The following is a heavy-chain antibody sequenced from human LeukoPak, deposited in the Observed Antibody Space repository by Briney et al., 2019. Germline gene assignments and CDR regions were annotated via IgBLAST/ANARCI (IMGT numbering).Heavy chain of an antibody. V-gene: IGHV1-46*01. CDR2: INPSGGST. D-gene: IGHD3-22*01. CDR3: ASLYDSSGYYYLGAFDI. CDR1: GYTFTGYY. J-gene: IGHJ3*02. Sequence: GASVKVSCKASGYTFTGYYMHWVRQAPGQGLEWMGIINPSGGSTSYAQKFQGRVTMTRDTSTSTVYMELSSLRSEDTAVYYCASLYDSSGYYYLGAFDIWGQGTMVTVSS.